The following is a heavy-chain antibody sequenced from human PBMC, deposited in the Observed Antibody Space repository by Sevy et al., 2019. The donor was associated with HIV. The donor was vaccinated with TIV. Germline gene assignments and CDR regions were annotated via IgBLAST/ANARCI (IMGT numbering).Heavy chain of an antibody. CDR3: ATEDITMIPYGLDV. Sequence: ASVKVSCKVSGYTLNELSMHWVRQPPGKGLEWMGRFDPEDGETIYAQKFLGRLTMTEDTSTDTAYMDLSSLRSEDTAVYYCATEDITMIPYGLDVWGQGTTVTVSS. D-gene: IGHD3-22*01. CDR1: GYTLNELS. CDR2: FDPEDGET. J-gene: IGHJ6*02. V-gene: IGHV1-24*01.